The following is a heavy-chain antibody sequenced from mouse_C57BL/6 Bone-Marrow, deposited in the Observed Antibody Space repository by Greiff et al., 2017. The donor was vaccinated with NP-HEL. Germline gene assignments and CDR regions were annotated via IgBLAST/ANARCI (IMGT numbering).Heavy chain of an antibody. CDR1: GYTFTSYW. CDR2: IYPGSGST. Sequence: QVQLQQPGAELVKPGASVKMSCKASGYTFTSYWRTWVKQRPGQGLEWIGDIYPGSGSTNYNEKFTSKATLTVDTSSSTAYMQLSSLTSEDSAVYYCARRGLRLRRGFAYWGQGTLVTVSA. V-gene: IGHV1-55*01. J-gene: IGHJ3*01. CDR3: ARRGLRLRRGFAY. D-gene: IGHD3-2*02.